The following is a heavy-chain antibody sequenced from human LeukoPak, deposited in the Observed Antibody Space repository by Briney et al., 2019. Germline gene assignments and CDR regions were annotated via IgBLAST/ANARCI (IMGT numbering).Heavy chain of an antibody. CDR3: ARDRLYLMVYAIEGVGMDV. CDR2: ISSSGSTI. Sequence: GGSLRLSCAASGFTFSSYEMNWVRQAPGKGLEWVSYISSSGSTIYYADSVKGRFTISRDNAKNSLYLQMNSLRAEDTAVYYCARDRLYLMVYAIEGVGMDVWGQGTTVTVSS. CDR1: GFTFSSYE. D-gene: IGHD2-8*01. J-gene: IGHJ6*02. V-gene: IGHV3-48*03.